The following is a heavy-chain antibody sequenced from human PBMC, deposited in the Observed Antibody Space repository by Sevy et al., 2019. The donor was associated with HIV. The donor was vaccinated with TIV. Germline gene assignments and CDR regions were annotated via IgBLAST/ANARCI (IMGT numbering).Heavy chain of an antibody. CDR3: ARDIPVLLWFGEPETPFDY. CDR2: ISAYNGNT. J-gene: IGHJ4*02. Sequence: ASVKVSCKASGYTFTSYGISWVRQAPGQGLEWMGWISAYNGNTNYAQKLQGRVTMTTDTSTSTAYMELRSLRSDDTAVYYFARDIPVLLWFGEPETPFDYWGQGTLVTVSS. V-gene: IGHV1-18*01. D-gene: IGHD3-10*01. CDR1: GYTFTSYG.